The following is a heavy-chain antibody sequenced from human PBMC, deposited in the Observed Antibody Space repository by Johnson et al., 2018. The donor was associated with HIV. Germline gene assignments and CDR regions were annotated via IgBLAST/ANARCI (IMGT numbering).Heavy chain of an antibody. CDR1: GFTLDDYG. CDR2: INWNGGSR. D-gene: IGHD3-10*01. Sequence: VQVVESGGGVVRPGGSLRLSCAAPGFTLDDYGTSWVRQAQWKWLEWVSGINWNGGSRGYADSVQGRFTISRDNAKTYLYLQINSLRDEDTALYYCSRLGMVRRVMGAFDIWGQGTMVTVSS. V-gene: IGHV3-20*04. J-gene: IGHJ3*02. CDR3: SRLGMVRRVMGAFDI.